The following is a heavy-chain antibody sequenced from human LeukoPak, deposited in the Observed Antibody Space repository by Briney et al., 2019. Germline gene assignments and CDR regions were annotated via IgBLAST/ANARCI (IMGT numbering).Heavy chain of an antibody. J-gene: IGHJ4*02. CDR1: GFTFSDYT. CDR2: ITRSSSPI. V-gene: IGHV3-48*01. Sequence: PGGSLRLSCAASGFTFSDYTMNWVRQAPGKGLEWLSYITRSSSPIYYADSVKGRFTTSRDNAKNLLYLQMNSLRAEDTAVYYCARDNAGYDYWGQGTLVTVSS. D-gene: IGHD5-12*01. CDR3: ARDNAGYDY.